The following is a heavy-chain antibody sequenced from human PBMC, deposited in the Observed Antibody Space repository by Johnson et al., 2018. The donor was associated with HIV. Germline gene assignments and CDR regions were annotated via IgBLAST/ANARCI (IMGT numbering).Heavy chain of an antibody. J-gene: IGHJ3*02. Sequence: VQLVESGGGLVQTGGSLRLSCAASGFTFSSYDMHWVRQATGKGLEWVSAIGTAGDTYYPGSVKGRFTISRENAKNSLYLQMNSLRAGDTAVYYCAKGTYYYVSSGYNDAFDMWCQGTMVTVSS. CDR3: AKGTYYYVSSGYNDAFDM. V-gene: IGHV3-13*01. D-gene: IGHD3-22*01. CDR2: IGTAGDT. CDR1: GFTFSSYD.